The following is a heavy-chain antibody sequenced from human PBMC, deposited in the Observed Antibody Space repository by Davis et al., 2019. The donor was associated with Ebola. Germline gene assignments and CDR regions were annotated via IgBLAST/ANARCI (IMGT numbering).Heavy chain of an antibody. V-gene: IGHV3-9*01. J-gene: IGHJ4*02. CDR3: AKTGDTAMVTIDY. CDR2: ISWNSGSI. Sequence: GGSLRLSCAASGFTFDDYAMHWVRQAPGKGLEWVSGISWNSGSIGYADSVKGRFTISRDNSKNTLYLQMNSLRAEDTAVYYCAKTGDTAMVTIDYWGQGTLVTVSS. CDR1: GFTFDDYA. D-gene: IGHD5-18*01.